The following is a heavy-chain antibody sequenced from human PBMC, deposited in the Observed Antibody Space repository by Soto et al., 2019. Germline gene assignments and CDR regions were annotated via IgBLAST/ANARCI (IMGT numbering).Heavy chain of an antibody. Sequence: QVQLVESGGGVVQPGKSLRLSCAPSGFIFSSYGMHWVRQAPGKGLEWVAVIRYDGSTEFYADSVRGRFTISRDNSKNRLYLKMNSLRAEDTAIYYCARVKQGRGGYDSPFDYWGQGTLVTVSS. CDR2: IRYDGSTE. V-gene: IGHV3-33*01. CDR3: ARVKQGRGGYDSPFDY. CDR1: GFIFSSYG. J-gene: IGHJ4*02. D-gene: IGHD5-12*01.